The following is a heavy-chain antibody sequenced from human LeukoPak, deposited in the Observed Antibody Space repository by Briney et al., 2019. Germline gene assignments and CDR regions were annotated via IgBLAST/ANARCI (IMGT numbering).Heavy chain of an antibody. CDR3: AREGDSSGYFFRPDY. CDR1: GYTFTNYA. D-gene: IGHD3-22*01. CDR2: ISVYSGDT. Sequence: GASVKVSCKASGYTFTNYAISWVRQAPGQGLEWMGWISVYSGDTKSAQNFQGRITMTTDTSTSTAYMELRSLRSDDTAVYYCAREGDSSGYFFRPDYWGQGTLVTVSS. V-gene: IGHV1-18*01. J-gene: IGHJ4*02.